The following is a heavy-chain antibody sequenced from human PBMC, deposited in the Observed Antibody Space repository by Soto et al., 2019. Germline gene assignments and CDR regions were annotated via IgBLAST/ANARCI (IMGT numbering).Heavy chain of an antibody. J-gene: IGHJ6*02. CDR3: ARDVLSRFGESYGMDV. V-gene: IGHV3-64*01. CDR2: ISSNGGST. D-gene: IGHD3-10*01. Sequence: GGSLRLSCAAAGCTFSTYARHWVRQAPGKGLEYVSAISSNGGSTYYANSVKGRFTISRDNSKNTLYLQMGSLRAEDMAVYYCARDVLSRFGESYGMDVWGQGTTVTVSS. CDR1: GCTFSTYA.